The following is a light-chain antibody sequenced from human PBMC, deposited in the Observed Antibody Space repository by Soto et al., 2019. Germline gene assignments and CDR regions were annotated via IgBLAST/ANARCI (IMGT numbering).Light chain of an antibody. V-gene: IGKV3-20*01. CDR2: GFX. Sequence: DMVVTQCAGSLPLSPGERAALACRARQVFYGRHLAWDGHKPGQAPRLLXXGFXSRATGIPERFTGSGSGEDFTLTISRLEPEEFSVYYCQVYGPSPTSTFGQGTRLEIK. J-gene: IGKJ5*01. CDR3: QVYGPSPTST. CDR1: QVFYGRH.